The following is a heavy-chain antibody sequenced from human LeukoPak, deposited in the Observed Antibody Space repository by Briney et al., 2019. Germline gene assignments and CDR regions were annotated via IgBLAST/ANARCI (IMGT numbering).Heavy chain of an antibody. CDR2: TRNKANSYTT. Sequence: PGGSLRLSCAPSEFTFSDHYMDWVRQAPGKGLEWLGRTRNKANSYTTEYAASVKGRFTISRDDSKKSVYLQMTSLKIEDTAIYYCARGCEGCGQRAFDIWGQGTMVAVSS. CDR1: EFTFSDHY. D-gene: IGHD1-26*01. V-gene: IGHV3-72*01. CDR3: ARGCEGCGQRAFDI. J-gene: IGHJ3*02.